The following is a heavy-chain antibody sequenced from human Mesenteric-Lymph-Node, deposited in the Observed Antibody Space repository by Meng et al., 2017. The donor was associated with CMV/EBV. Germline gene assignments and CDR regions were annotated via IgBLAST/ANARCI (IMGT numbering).Heavy chain of an antibody. CDR2: INPNIGDT. CDR3: AGGGGYAY. D-gene: IGHD3-16*01. Sequence: ASVKVSCKASGYTLSDYNMQWVRQAPGQGLEWMGRINPNIGDTIIAERFQGRVTLTRDTSINTAYMELSNLRSDDTAVYFCAGGGGYAYWGQGTLVTVSS. CDR1: GYTLSDYN. J-gene: IGHJ4*02. V-gene: IGHV1-2*02.